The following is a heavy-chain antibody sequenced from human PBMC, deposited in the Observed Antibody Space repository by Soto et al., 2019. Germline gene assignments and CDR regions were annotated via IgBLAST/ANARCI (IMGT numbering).Heavy chain of an antibody. J-gene: IGHJ6*02. D-gene: IGHD3-3*02. CDR2: IRSKSYGGTT. Sequence: GGSLRLSCTGSGFTFGDYGMTWVRQAPGKGLEWVGFIRSKSYGGTTEYAASVKGRFSASRDNAKNSLSLQMDSLRPDDTAIYFCVKDEGIEAMDVWGQGTTVTVSS. V-gene: IGHV3-49*04. CDR1: GFTFGDYG. CDR3: VKDEGIEAMDV.